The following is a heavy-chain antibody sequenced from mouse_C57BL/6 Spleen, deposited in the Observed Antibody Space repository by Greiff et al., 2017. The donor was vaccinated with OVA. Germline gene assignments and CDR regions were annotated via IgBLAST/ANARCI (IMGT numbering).Heavy chain of an antibody. CDR2: IDPSDSYT. Sequence: QVQLQQPGAELVKPGASVKLSCKASGYTFTSYWMQWVKQRPGQGLEWIGEIDPSDSYTNYNQKFKGKATLTVDTSSSTAYMQLSSLTSEDAAVYYCARSDYYAMDDGGQGTSVTVSS. J-gene: IGHJ4*01. CDR3: ARSDYYAMDD. CDR1: GYTFTSYW. V-gene: IGHV1-50*01.